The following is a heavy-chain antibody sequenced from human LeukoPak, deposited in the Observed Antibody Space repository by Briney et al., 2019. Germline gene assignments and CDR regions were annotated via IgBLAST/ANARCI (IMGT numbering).Heavy chain of an antibody. J-gene: IGHJ4*02. CDR2: IYYSGST. D-gene: IGHD6-13*01. CDR3: ARSLISSSWYYSGY. Sequence: SETLSLTCTVSGGSISSSSYYWGWIRQPPGKGLEWIGSIYYSGSTYYNPSLKSRVTISVDTSKNQFSLKLSSVTAADTAVYYCARSLISSSWYYSGYWGQGTLVTVSS. V-gene: IGHV4-39*01. CDR1: GGSISSSSYY.